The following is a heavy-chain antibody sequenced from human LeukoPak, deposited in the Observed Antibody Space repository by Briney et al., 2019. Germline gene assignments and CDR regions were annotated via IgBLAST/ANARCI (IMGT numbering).Heavy chain of an antibody. D-gene: IGHD6-13*01. CDR2: ISVSGDWT. Sequence: AGSLRLSCEASGFTFSSYYMIWVRQAPGKGLEWVSVISVSGDWTYYADSVKGRFTISRDNSKNTLYLQMNSLRAEDTAVYYCANYRQSITAAGNSREFADYWGQGTLVTVSS. CDR3: ANYRQSITAAGNSREFADY. V-gene: IGHV3-23*01. CDR1: GFTFSSYY. J-gene: IGHJ4*02.